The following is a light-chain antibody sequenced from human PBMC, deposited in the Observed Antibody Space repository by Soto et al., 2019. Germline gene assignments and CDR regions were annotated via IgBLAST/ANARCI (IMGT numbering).Light chain of an antibody. Sequence: EIVMTQSPATLSVSPGESATLSCRASQSISRNLAWYQQAPGQAPRLLMYEASTRATAIPARFSASGSGTEFTLTINSLQSEDFAVYYCQQYSDWPRTFGQGTKVEIK. V-gene: IGKV3D-15*01. CDR3: QQYSDWPRT. J-gene: IGKJ1*01. CDR2: EAS. CDR1: QSISRN.